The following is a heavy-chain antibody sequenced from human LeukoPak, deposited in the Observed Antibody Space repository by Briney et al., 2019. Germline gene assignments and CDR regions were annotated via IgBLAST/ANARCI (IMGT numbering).Heavy chain of an antibody. V-gene: IGHV1-69*01. CDR3: ARALPDIAVAGRGFDY. J-gene: IGHJ4*02. Sequence: ASVKASCKASGGTFSSYATSWVRQAPGQGLEWMGGIIPIFGTANYAQKFQGRVTITADESTSTAYMELSSLRSEDTAVYYCARALPDIAVAGRGFDYWGQGTLVTVSS. CDR1: GGTFSSYA. D-gene: IGHD6-19*01. CDR2: IIPIFGTA.